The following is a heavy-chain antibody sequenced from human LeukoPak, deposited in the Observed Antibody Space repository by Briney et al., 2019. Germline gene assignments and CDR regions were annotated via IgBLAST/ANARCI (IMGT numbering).Heavy chain of an antibody. CDR2: IHYSGST. CDR3: ARDGVAGGFDY. V-gene: IGHV4-59*01. J-gene: IGHJ4*02. D-gene: IGHD6-19*01. CDR1: GGPIGSYY. Sequence: PSETLSLTCTVSGGPIGSYYWNWIRQAPGKGLEWIGYIHYSGSTNHNSSLKSRVTISVDTSENQYSLKLSSVTAADTAVYYCARDGVAGGFDYWGQGTLVTVSS.